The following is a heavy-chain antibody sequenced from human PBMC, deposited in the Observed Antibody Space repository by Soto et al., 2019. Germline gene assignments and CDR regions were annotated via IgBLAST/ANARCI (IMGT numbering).Heavy chain of an antibody. CDR1: GDSISSSY. CDR3: ARGGSGAAFDI. D-gene: IGHD2-15*01. V-gene: IGHV4-59*01. J-gene: IGHJ3*02. Sequence: SETLSLTCTVSGDSISSSYWSWIRQSPGKGLEWIGYIYYSGSTNYNASLKSRVTISVDTSKNQFSLKLSSVTAADTAVYYCARGGSGAAFDIWGQGTIVTVSS. CDR2: IYYSGST.